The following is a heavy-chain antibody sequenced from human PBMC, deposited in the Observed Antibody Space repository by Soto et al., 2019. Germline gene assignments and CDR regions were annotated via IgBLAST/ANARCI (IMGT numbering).Heavy chain of an antibody. CDR1: RGSISSGTNY. CDR3: TRHEAGWYYDA. J-gene: IGHJ1*01. V-gene: IGHV4-39*01. CDR2: IYYSGRT. Sequence: SETLSLTCTVSRGSISSGTNYWAWIRQPPGKGLEWIANIYYSGRTIYNPSLKSRDTISLDTSKNQFSLKLRSVAAADTAVYYYTRHEAGWYYDACGQGTLVTVSS. D-gene: IGHD3-22*01.